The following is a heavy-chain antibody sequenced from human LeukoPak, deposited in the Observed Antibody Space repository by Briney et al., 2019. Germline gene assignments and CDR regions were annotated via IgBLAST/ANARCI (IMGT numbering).Heavy chain of an antibody. D-gene: IGHD7-27*01. V-gene: IGHV3-33*01. CDR1: GFTFTTYG. J-gene: IGHJ4*02. CDR3: AREANWGALGLYYFDY. CDR2: IWYDGGNK. Sequence: PGMSLRLSCAASGFTFTTYGMHWVRQAPGKGLEWVAVIWYDGGNKYYADSVKGRFTISRDNSKNTLYLQMNSLRVEDTAVYYCAREANWGALGLYYFDYWGQGTLVTVSS.